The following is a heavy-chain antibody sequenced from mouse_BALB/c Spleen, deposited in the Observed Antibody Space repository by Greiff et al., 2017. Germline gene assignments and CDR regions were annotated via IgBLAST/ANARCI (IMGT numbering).Heavy chain of an antibody. Sequence: QVQLQQSGAELVKPGASVKLSCKASGYTFTSYYMYWVKQRPGQGLEWIGEINPSNGGTNYNEKFKGKATLTVDTSSSTAYVDLSSLTSEDSAVYYCARSGRFPFDYWGQGTTLTVSS. CDR1: GYTFTSYY. V-gene: IGHV1S81*02. CDR3: ARSGRFPFDY. D-gene: IGHD3-1*01. CDR2: INPSNGGT. J-gene: IGHJ2*01.